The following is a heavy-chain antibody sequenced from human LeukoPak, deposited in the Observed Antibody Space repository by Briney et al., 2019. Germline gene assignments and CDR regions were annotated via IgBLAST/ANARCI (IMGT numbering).Heavy chain of an antibody. D-gene: IGHD3-9*01. Sequence: ASVKVSCKASGFSFPIYAIHWVRQAPGQRLEWMGWINAGNGNTKYSQKFQGRVTITRDTSASTAYMELSSLRSEDTAVYYCARGYYDILTGYYPFDYWGQGTLVTVSS. J-gene: IGHJ4*02. CDR1: GFSFPIYA. V-gene: IGHV1-3*01. CDR2: INAGNGNT. CDR3: ARGYYDILTGYYPFDY.